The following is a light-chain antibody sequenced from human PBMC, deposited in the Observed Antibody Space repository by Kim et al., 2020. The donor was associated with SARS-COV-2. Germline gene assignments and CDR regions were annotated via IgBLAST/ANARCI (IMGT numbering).Light chain of an antibody. CDR1: QSISSY. V-gene: IGKV1-39*01. J-gene: IGKJ1*01. CDR3: QQSYSTPWT. Sequence: ASVGDRVTITCRASQSISSYLKWYQQKPGKAPEVLIYAASSVQSGVPSRFSGSGSGTDFTLTISSLQPEDFATYYCQQSYSTPWTFGQGTKVDIK. CDR2: AAS.